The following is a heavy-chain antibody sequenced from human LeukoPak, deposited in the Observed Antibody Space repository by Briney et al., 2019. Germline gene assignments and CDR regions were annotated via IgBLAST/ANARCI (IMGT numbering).Heavy chain of an antibody. D-gene: IGHD1-26*01. CDR1: GYTLTELS. CDR2: FDPEDGET. CDR3: ATDGGSSGSYYVSNY. Sequence: ASVTVSCKVSGYTLTELSMHWVRQAPGKGLEWMGGFDPEDGETIYAQKFQGRVTMTEDTSTDTAYMELTSLRSEDTAVYYCATDGGSSGSYYVSNYWGQGTLVTVSS. J-gene: IGHJ4*02. V-gene: IGHV1-24*01.